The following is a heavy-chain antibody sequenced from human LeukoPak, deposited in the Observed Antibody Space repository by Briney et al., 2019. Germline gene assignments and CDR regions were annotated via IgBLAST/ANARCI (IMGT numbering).Heavy chain of an antibody. CDR2: IYYSGST. D-gene: IGHD3-10*01. Sequence: SQTLSLTCAVSGGSISSGGYSWSWIRQPPGKGLEWIGYIYYSGSTNYNPSLKSRVTISVDTSKNQFSLKLSSVTAADTAVYYCARESITMVRGVIHNWFDPWGQGTLVTVSS. CDR3: ARESITMVRGVIHNWFDP. J-gene: IGHJ5*02. V-gene: IGHV4-30-4*07. CDR1: GGSISSGGYS.